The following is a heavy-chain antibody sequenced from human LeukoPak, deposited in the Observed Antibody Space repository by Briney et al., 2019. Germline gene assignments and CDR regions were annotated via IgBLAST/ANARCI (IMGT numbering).Heavy chain of an antibody. D-gene: IGHD5-18*01. Sequence: SETLSLTCAVYGGSFSGYYWSWIRQPPGKGLEWIGDINQGGGTKNNPSLKSRVTISIDTSKTQFSLKLSSVPTADTAVDYCARGAYGYDNGFDIWGQGTKVTVS. V-gene: IGHV4-34*01. J-gene: IGHJ3*02. CDR2: INQGGGT. CDR1: GGSFSGYY. CDR3: ARGAYGYDNGFDI.